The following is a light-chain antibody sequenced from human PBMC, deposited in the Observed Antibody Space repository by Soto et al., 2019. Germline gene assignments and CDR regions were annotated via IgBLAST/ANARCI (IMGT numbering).Light chain of an antibody. CDR1: QSINSY. CDR3: QPSYSIPLT. V-gene: IGKV1-39*01. Sequence: DIQMTQSPSSLSASVGDRVTITCRASQSINSYLNWYLQKPGKAPKLLIYAASSLQSGVPSRFSGSGSGTEFPLTISSLQPEDSATYYCQPSYSIPLTFGGGTKVEI. CDR2: AAS. J-gene: IGKJ4*01.